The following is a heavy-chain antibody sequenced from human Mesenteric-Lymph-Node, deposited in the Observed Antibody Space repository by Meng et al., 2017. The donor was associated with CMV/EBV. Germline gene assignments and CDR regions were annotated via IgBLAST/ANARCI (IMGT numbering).Heavy chain of an antibody. CDR1: GGSFSGYY. J-gene: IGHJ5*02. D-gene: IGHD3-10*01. V-gene: IGHV4-34*01. Sequence: SETLSLTCAVYGGSFSGYYWSWIRQPPGNGLEWIGEINHSGSTNYNPSLKSRVTISVDTSKNQFSLKLSSVTAADTAVYYCARGPRYYGSGSRGGFDPWGQGTLVTVSS. CDR3: ARGPRYYGSGSRGGFDP. CDR2: INHSGST.